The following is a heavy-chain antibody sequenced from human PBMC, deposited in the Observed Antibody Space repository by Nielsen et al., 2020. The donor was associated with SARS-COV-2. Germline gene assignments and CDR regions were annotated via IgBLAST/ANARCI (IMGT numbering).Heavy chain of an antibody. D-gene: IGHD2-15*01. V-gene: IGHV1-8*01. J-gene: IGHJ4*02. CDR2: MNPNSGNT. Sequence: SVKVSCKASGYTFPSYDINWVRQATGQGLEWMGWMNPNSGNTGYAQKFQGRVTMTRNTSISTAYMELSSLRSEDTAVYYCARSPVAATFFDYWGQGTLVTVSS. CDR3: ARSPVAATFFDY. CDR1: GYTFPSYD.